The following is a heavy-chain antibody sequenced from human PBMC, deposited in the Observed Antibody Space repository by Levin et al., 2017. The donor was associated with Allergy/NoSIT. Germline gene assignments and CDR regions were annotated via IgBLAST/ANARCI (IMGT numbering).Heavy chain of an antibody. CDR3: ARKSDSSGYGYDY. Sequence: KVSCKGSGYSFTSYWIGWVRQMPGKGLEWMGIIYPGDSDTRYSPSFQGQVTISADKSISTAYLQWSSLKASDTAMYYCARKSDSSGYGYDYWGQGTLVTVSS. CDR2: IYPGDSDT. V-gene: IGHV5-51*01. D-gene: IGHD3-22*01. J-gene: IGHJ4*02. CDR1: GYSFTSYW.